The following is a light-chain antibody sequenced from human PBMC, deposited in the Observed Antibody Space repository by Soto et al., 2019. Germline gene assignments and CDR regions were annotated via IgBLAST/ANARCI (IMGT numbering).Light chain of an antibody. CDR2: GAS. CDR3: QQYGGSPLYT. CDR1: QSVSSSS. Sequence: EIVLTQSPATLSLSPGERATLSCRASQSVSSSSLAWYQQKPGQAPRLLIYGASGRATGIPHRFSGSGSGTDFTLTISRLEPEDFAVYYCQQYGGSPLYTFGQGTKVEI. J-gene: IGKJ2*01. V-gene: IGKV3-20*01.